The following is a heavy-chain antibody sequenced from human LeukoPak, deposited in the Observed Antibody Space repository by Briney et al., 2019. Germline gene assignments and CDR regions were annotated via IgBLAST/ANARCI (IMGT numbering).Heavy chain of an antibody. CDR3: ARDLGWVGTNSHYGDYLVTGMDV. CDR2: IIPIFGTA. V-gene: IGHV1-69*13. J-gene: IGHJ6*02. D-gene: IGHD4-17*01. CDR1: GGTFSSYA. Sequence: SVKVSCKASGGTFSSYAISWVRQAPGQGPEWMGGIIPIFGTANYAQKFQGRVTITADESTSTAYMELSSLRSEDTAVYYCARDLGWVGTNSHYGDYLVTGMDVWGQGTTVTVSS.